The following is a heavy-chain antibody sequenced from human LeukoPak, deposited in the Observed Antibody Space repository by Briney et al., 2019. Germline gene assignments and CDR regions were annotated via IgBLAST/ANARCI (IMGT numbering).Heavy chain of an antibody. D-gene: IGHD3-16*01. J-gene: IGHJ4*02. CDR3: ARDGGLDY. CDR1: GYTFTSYA. Sequence: GASVKVSCKASGYTFTSYAMNWVRQAPGQGLEWMGWINPNSGGTNYAQKFQGRVTMTRDTSISTAYMELSRLRSDDTAFYYCARDGGLDYWGQGTLVTVSS. CDR2: INPNSGGT. V-gene: IGHV1-2*02.